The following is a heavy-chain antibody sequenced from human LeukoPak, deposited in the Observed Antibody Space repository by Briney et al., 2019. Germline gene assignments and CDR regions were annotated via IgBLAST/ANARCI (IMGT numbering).Heavy chain of an antibody. CDR2: ISYDASNK. J-gene: IGHJ6*02. CDR3: AKDRVDVAMVPLYGLDV. Sequence: PGGSLRLSCAASGFTFSSYGMHWVRQAPGKGLEWVAVISYDASNKYYADSVKGRFTISRDNSKNTLYLQMNSLRAEDTAVYYCAKDRVDVAMVPLYGLDVWGQGTTVTVFS. CDR1: GFTFSSYG. D-gene: IGHD5-18*01. V-gene: IGHV3-30*18.